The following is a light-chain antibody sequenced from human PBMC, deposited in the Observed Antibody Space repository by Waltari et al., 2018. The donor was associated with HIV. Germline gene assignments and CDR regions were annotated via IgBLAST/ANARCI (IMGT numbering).Light chain of an antibody. CDR1: SGHNYYA. CDR3: QTWGTGISLV. V-gene: IGLV4-69*01. J-gene: IGLJ2*01. CDR2: LNADDSH. Sequence: QLVLTQSPSVSASLGASVELTCTLSSGHNYYAVSWHQQQPGMAPRFLMKLNADDSHTKGDGIPDRFSGSSSGAERFLSISNLQSEDEADYYCQTWGTGISLVFGGGTKLTVL.